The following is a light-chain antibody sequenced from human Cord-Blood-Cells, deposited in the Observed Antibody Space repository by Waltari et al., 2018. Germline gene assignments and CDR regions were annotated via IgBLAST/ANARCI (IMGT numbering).Light chain of an antibody. Sequence: DIVMTQSPLSLPVTPGEPASISCRPSQSLLHSNGYNYLDWYLQKPGQSPHLLIYLGSNRASGVPDRFSGSGSGTDFTLKISRVEAEDVGVYYCMQALQTLLTFGGGTKVEIK. CDR3: MQALQTLLT. V-gene: IGKV2-28*01. CDR2: LGS. CDR1: QSLLHSNGYNY. J-gene: IGKJ4*01.